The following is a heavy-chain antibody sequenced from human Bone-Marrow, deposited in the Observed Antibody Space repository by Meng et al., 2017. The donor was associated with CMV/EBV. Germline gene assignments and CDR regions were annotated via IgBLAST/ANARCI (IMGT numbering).Heavy chain of an antibody. Sequence: GDSLKISCAASGVTFSSYSMNWVRQAPGKGLEWVSYISSSSSTIYYADSVKGRFTISRDNAKNSLYLQMNSLRAEDTAVYYCARVPSTVTTGWEDYWGQGTLVTVSS. J-gene: IGHJ4*02. CDR2: ISSSSSTI. CDR1: GVTFSSYS. CDR3: ARVPSTVTTGWEDY. D-gene: IGHD4-17*01. V-gene: IGHV3-48*04.